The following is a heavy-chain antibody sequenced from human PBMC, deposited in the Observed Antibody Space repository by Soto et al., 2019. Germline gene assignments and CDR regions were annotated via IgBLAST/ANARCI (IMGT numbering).Heavy chain of an antibody. CDR2: IYYSGST. J-gene: IGHJ6*02. V-gene: IGHV4-59*08. CDR1: GGSISSYY. CDR3: AIRGAYYGMDV. Sequence: PSETLSLTCTVSGGSISSYYWSWIRQPPGKGLEWIGYIYYSGSTNYNPSLKSRVTISVDTSKNQFSLKLSSVTAADTAVYYCAIRGAYYGMDVWGPGTTVTVSS.